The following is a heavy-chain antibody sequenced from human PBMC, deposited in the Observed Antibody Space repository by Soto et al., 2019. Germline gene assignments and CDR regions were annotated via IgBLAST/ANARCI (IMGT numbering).Heavy chain of an antibody. V-gene: IGHV1-69*13. J-gene: IGHJ4*02. D-gene: IGHD6-19*01. CDR2: IIPIFGTA. Sequence: SVKVSCKASGGTFSSYAISWVRQAPGQGLEWMGGIIPIFGTANYAQKFQGRVTITADESTSTAYMELSSLRSEGTAVYYCASTAFSGWLFDYWGQGTLVTVSS. CDR1: GGTFSSYA. CDR3: ASTAFSGWLFDY.